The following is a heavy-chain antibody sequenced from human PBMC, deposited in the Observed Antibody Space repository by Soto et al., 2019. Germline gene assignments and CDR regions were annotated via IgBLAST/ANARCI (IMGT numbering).Heavy chain of an antibody. V-gene: IGHV4-34*01. CDR1: GGSFSGYY. Sequence: SETLSLTCAVYGGSFSGYYWSWIRQPPGKGLEWIGEINHSGSTNYNPSLKSRVTISVDTSKNQFSLKLSSVTAADTAVYYCARGRSYYDSSGYYYPLDYWCQGTLVT. J-gene: IGHJ4*02. CDR3: ARGRSYYDSSGYYYPLDY. D-gene: IGHD3-22*01. CDR2: INHSGST.